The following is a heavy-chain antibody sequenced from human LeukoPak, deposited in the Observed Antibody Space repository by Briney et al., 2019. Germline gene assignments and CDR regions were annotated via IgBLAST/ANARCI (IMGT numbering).Heavy chain of an antibody. CDR2: ISGSGGST. Sequence: GGSLRLSCAASGFTFNSYAMNWVRQAPGKGLEWVSSISGSGGSTYYADSVKGRFTFSRDNSKNTLNLQMNSLRADDTAVYYCAKGTAGASYYAMEVWGQGTTVTVSS. CDR3: AKGTAGASYYAMEV. J-gene: IGHJ6*02. V-gene: IGHV3-23*01. CDR1: GFTFNSYA. D-gene: IGHD6-19*01.